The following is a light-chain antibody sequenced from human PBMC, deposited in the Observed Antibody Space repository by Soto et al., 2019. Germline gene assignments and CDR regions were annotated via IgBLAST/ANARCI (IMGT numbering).Light chain of an antibody. Sequence: QSVLTQPASVSGSPGQSITISCSGTTNDISGYNYVSWYQHHPGKVPKVIIYEVRNRPSGVSNRFSGSKSGNTASLTISGLQAEDEADYYCCSYTISATLVFGGGTKLTVL. J-gene: IGLJ3*02. CDR3: CSYTISATLV. CDR1: TNDISGYNY. CDR2: EVR. V-gene: IGLV2-14*01.